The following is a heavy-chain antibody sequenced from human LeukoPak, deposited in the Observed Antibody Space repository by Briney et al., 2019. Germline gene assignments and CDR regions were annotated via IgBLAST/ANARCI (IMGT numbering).Heavy chain of an antibody. CDR1: GFTFSSYA. CDR3: TKGTIWLPFDY. Sequence: GGSLRLSCAASGFTFSSYAMNWVRQAPGKGLEWVSTVSEGGGRTYHADSVKGRFTISRDNSKNTLDLQMNSLGAEDTAVYYCTKGTIWLPFDYWGQGTLVTVSS. D-gene: IGHD5-18*01. V-gene: IGHV3-23*01. J-gene: IGHJ4*02. CDR2: VSEGGGRT.